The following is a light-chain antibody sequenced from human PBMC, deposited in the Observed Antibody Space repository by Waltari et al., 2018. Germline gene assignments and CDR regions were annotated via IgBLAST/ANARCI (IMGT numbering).Light chain of an antibody. CDR2: GNT. J-gene: IGLJ3*02. CDR3: QSYDSSLSAWV. CDR1: TSNIGAPYD. V-gene: IGLV1-40*01. Sequence: QSVLAQPPSVSGAPGQRVTISCPGSTSNIGAPYDPPWYRQFPGTAPKLLIYGNTNRAAGVPDRFSGSKSGTSASLAITGLQAEDEADDYCQSYDSSLSAWVFGGGTKLTVL.